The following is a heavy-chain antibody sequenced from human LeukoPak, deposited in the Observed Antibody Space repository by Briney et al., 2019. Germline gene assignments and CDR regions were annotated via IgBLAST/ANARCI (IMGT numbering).Heavy chain of an antibody. D-gene: IGHD2-2*01. Sequence: SETLSLTCAVYGGSFSGYYWSWIRQPPGKGLEWIREINHSGSTNYNPSLKSRVTISVDTSENQFSLKLSSVTAADTAVYYCARGLRRASSSTTQPAQNWFDPWGQGTLVTVSS. CDR2: INHSGST. CDR3: ARGLRRASSSTTQPAQNWFDP. J-gene: IGHJ5*02. CDR1: GGSFSGYY. V-gene: IGHV4-34*01.